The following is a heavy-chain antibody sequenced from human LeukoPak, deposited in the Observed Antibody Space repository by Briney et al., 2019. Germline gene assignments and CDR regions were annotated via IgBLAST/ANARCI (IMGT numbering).Heavy chain of an antibody. Sequence: GGSLRLSCAASGFTFSSYSMNWVRQAPGKGLEWVSSISSSSSYIYYADSVKGRFTISRDNAKNSLYLQMNSLRAEDTAVYYCARSLGYSCGYGGGGQGTLVTVSP. CDR2: ISSSSSYI. D-gene: IGHD5-18*01. CDR3: ARSLGYSCGYGG. J-gene: IGHJ4*02. V-gene: IGHV3-21*01. CDR1: GFTFSSYS.